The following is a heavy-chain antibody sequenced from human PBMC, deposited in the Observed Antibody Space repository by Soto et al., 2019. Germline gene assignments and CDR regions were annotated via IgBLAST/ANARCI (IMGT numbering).Heavy chain of an antibody. CDR3: ARDRSGSYDY. V-gene: IGHV3-74*01. CDR1: GFTFSSFW. D-gene: IGHD1-26*01. J-gene: IGHJ4*02. Sequence: GGSLRLSCAASGFTFSSFWMHWVRQVPGKGLVWVSHINSDGSSTRYADSVKGRFTISRDNARNTLYLQMNGLRADDTAVYYCARDRSGSYDYRGQGTLVTVSS. CDR2: INSDGSST.